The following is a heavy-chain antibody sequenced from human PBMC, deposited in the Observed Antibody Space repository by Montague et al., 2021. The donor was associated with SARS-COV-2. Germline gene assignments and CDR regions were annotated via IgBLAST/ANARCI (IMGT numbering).Heavy chain of an antibody. CDR2: VSYRGST. D-gene: IGHD3-10*01. CDR3: ARDVRYYYDQ. V-gene: IGHV4-59*01. Sequence: SETLSLTCTVSGGSISSYHWVWIRQPPGTGLELIGYVSYRGSTNYNLSLKSRVTISLDTSKNRVSLSVTSVTAADTAVYYCARDVRYYYDQWGQGILVTVSS. J-gene: IGHJ4*02. CDR1: GGSISSYH.